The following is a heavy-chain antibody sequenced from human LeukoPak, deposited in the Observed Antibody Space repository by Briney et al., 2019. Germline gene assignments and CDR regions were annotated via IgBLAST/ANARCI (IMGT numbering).Heavy chain of an antibody. Sequence: ASVKVSCEASGYTFTSYGISWVRQAPGQGLEWMGWISANNGNTNYAQKLQGRVTMTTDTSTSTAYMELRSLRSDDTAVYYCARDYGDYVLPPDAFDIWGQGTMVTVSS. CDR3: ARDYGDYVLPPDAFDI. V-gene: IGHV1-18*01. D-gene: IGHD4-17*01. J-gene: IGHJ3*02. CDR1: GYTFTSYG. CDR2: ISANNGNT.